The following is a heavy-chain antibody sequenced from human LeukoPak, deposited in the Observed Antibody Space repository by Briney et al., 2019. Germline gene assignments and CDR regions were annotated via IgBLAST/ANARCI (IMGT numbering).Heavy chain of an antibody. CDR3: ARDLGLSGLNFDY. CDR1: GFTFSSDG. J-gene: IGHJ4*02. Sequence: PGGSLRLSCAASGFTFSSDGVSWVRQAPGNGLEGVADIKQDGIEKYYVDSVKGRFTISRDNTNNSLYLQINSLRAETTAEYCCARDLGLSGLNFDYWGQGTLVTVSS. V-gene: IGHV3-7*01. D-gene: IGHD3/OR15-3a*01. CDR2: IKQDGIEK.